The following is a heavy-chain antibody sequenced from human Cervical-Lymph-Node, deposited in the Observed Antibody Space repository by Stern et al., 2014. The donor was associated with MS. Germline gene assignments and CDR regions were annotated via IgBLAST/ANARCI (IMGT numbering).Heavy chain of an antibody. CDR1: GFKFSIYW. CDR3: ARQTTAWASDV. V-gene: IGHV5-51*01. CDR2: IYPGDSKT. Sequence: QLVQSGAELIRPGESLKISCKGSGFKFSIYWIAWVRQMPGKGLEWMGIIYPGDSKTRSSPSFQGQVTMSADKSTSTAYLQWSSLNASDTAMYFCARQTTAWASDVWGQGTLVTVSS. D-gene: IGHD1-14*01. J-gene: IGHJ4*02.